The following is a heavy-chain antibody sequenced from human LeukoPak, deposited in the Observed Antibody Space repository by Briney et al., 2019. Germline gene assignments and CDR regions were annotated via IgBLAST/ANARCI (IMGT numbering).Heavy chain of an antibody. D-gene: IGHD6-13*01. CDR3: ARHRYSSSPSFDY. J-gene: IGHJ4*02. CDR1: GGSISSSSYY. Sequence: SETLSLACTVSGGSISSSSYYWGWIRQPPGKGLEWIGSIYYSGSTYYNPSLKSRVTISVDTSKNQFSLKLSSVTAADTAVYYCARHRYSSSPSFDYWGQGALVTVSS. CDR2: IYYSGST. V-gene: IGHV4-39*01.